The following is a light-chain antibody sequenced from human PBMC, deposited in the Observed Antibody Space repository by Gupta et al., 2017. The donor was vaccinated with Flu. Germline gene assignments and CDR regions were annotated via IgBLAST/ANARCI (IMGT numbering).Light chain of an antibody. CDR1: HVSSW. J-gene: IGKJ5*01. V-gene: IGKV1D-12*01. Sequence: DIQMTQSPSSVSASIGDRVTISCRASHVSSWLDWYQQKAGEAPKLLIYSVSSLQSGVTSRFSGSGYGTDFTLTISNWQPEDSAAYYCQQPNSFPSLTFGQGTQMEIK. CDR2: SVS. CDR3: QQPNSFPSLT.